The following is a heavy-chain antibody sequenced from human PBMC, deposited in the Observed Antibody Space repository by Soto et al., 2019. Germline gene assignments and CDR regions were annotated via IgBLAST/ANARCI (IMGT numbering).Heavy chain of an antibody. V-gene: IGHV3-23*01. CDR3: AKERHFDGVDLRNWFDP. CDR2: LSGSGTST. CDR1: GFTFSTYA. Sequence: EGQLLQSGGALVPPGGSLRLSCAASGFTFSTYAMSWVRQAPGKGLEWVSGLSGSGTSTYYADSVRGRFIISRDNSKNTLYLQMNSLRAEDTAIYHCAKERHFDGVDLRNWFDPWGQGALVAVSS. D-gene: IGHD3-3*01. J-gene: IGHJ5*02.